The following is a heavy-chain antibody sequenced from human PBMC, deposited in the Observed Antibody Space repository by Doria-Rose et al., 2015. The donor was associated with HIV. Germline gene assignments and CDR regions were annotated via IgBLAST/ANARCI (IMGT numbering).Heavy chain of an antibody. CDR3: ARIKSSRWYHKYYFDF. V-gene: IGHV2-26*01. CDR2: IFSDDER. Sequence: SGPVLVKPTETLTLTCTVSGVSLSSPGMGVSWIRQPPGKALEWLAYIFSDDERSYRTSRKCRLTISRGTSKSQVVRTMTDMDPVDTATYYCARIKSSRWYHKYYFDFWGQGTLVIVSA. D-gene: IGHD6-13*01. J-gene: IGHJ4*02. CDR1: GVSLSSPGMG.